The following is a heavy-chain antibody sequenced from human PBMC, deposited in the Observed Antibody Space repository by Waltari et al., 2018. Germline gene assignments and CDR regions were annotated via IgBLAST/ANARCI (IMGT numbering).Heavy chain of an antibody. CDR3: ASSRVVVPAAITVYYYYMDV. V-gene: IGHV4-61*02. Sequence: QVQLQESGPGLVKPSQTLSLTCTVSGGSISSGSYYWSWIRQPAGKGLEWIGRIYTSGSTNNCPSIKSRVTISVDTSKYQFSLKLSSVTAADTGVYYCASSRVVVPAAITVYYYYMDVWGKGTTVTVSS. D-gene: IGHD2-2*02. J-gene: IGHJ6*03. CDR1: GGSISSGSYY. CDR2: IYTSGST.